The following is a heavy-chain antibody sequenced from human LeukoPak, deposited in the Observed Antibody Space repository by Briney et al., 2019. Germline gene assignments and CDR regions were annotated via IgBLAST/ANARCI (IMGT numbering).Heavy chain of an antibody. CDR1: GFTFSSYA. CDR2: ISGSGGST. Sequence: PGGSLRLSCAASGFTFSSYAMSWVRQAPGKGLEWVSAISGSGGSTYYADSVKGGFTISRDNSKTTLYLQMNSLRAEDTAVYYCAKSGGVAAAGNPFYFDYWGQGTLVTVSS. CDR3: AKSGGVAAAGNPFYFDY. V-gene: IGHV3-23*01. D-gene: IGHD6-13*01. J-gene: IGHJ4*02.